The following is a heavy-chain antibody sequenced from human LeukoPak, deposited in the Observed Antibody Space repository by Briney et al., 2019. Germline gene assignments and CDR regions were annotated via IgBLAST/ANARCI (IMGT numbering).Heavy chain of an antibody. Sequence: SETLSLTCTVSGGSISSDTYYWSWIRQHPGKGLEWIAYIYSSGSTYYNPSLKSRLTISVDTSNNQFSLKLSSVTAADTAVYYCARALGGRPRPYSNSFDPWGQGTLVTVSS. D-gene: IGHD3-16*01. CDR1: GGSISSDTYY. CDR3: ARALGGRPRPYSNSFDP. V-gene: IGHV4-31*03. CDR2: IYSSGST. J-gene: IGHJ5*02.